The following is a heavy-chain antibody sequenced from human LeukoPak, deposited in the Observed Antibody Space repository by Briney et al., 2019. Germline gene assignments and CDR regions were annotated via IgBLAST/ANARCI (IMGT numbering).Heavy chain of an antibody. CDR3: ARDLKMGYSSGRHSWGTGSSNDY. CDR2: INPNSGGT. J-gene: IGHJ4*02. CDR1: GYTLTGYY. Sequence: GASVKVSCKASGYTLTGYYMHWVRQAPGQGLEWVGWINPNSGGTNYAQKLQGRVTMTTDTSTSTAYMELGSLRSDDTAVYYCARDLKMGYSSGRHSWGTGSSNDYWGQGTLVTVSS. V-gene: IGHV1-2*02. D-gene: IGHD6-19*01.